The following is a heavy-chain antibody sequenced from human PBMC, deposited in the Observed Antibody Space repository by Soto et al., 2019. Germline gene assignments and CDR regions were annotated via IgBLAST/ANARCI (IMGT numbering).Heavy chain of an antibody. CDR2: ISGSGGST. V-gene: IGHV3-23*01. D-gene: IGHD4-17*01. J-gene: IGHJ6*04. CDR1: GFTFSSYA. CDR3: AKPPNKMTTALVDV. Sequence: EVQLLESGGGLVQPGGSLRLSCAASGFTFSSYAMSWVRQAPGKGLEWVSAISGSGGSTYYADSVKGRFTISRDNSKNMLYLKMNSLRAEDTAVYYCAKPPNKMTTALVDVWGKGTTVTVSS.